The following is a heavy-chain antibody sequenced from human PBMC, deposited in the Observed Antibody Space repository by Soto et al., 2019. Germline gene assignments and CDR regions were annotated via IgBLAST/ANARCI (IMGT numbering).Heavy chain of an antibody. CDR1: GFTFSSYG. D-gene: IGHD2-21*02. J-gene: IGHJ4*02. CDR2: ISFDGSKR. CDR3: AKGVGMVTAIPCDY. Sequence: QVPLVESGGCVVQPGRSLRLSCAASGFTFSSYGMHWVRQAPGKGLEWVAVISFDGSKRYYEDSVKGRFTFSRDNSKSTLYLQMNSLRAEDTAVYYCAKGVGMVTAIPCDYWGQGTLVTVSS. V-gene: IGHV3-30*18.